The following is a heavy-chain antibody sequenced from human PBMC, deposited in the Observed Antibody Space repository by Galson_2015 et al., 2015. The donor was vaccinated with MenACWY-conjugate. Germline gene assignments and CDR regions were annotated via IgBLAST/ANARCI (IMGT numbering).Heavy chain of an antibody. J-gene: IGHJ4*02. CDR3: ARGYTDFDY. CDR1: GFTFSGYS. D-gene: IGHD1-14*01. Sequence: SLRLSCAASGFTFSGYSMNWVRRAPGKGLEWVSSINGGSSYMSYADSVRGRFTMSRDNAKNSLYLQMNSLRAEDTAVYYCARGYTDFDYWGQGTLVTVSS. V-gene: IGHV3-21*01. CDR2: INGGSSYM.